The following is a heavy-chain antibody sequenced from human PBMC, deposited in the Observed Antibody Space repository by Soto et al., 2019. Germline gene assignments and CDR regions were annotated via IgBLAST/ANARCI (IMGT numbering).Heavy chain of an antibody. J-gene: IGHJ4*02. CDR1: GFSLTTTGLG. Sequence: SVPTLVNPTQTLTLTCTFSGFSLTTTGLGVGWIRQPPGKALEWLALVYWDDDKTYRPSLKSGLTITKDTSKNQVVLTMTNVEPVDTATYYCAHRRSGPHFDYWGQGILVTVSS. D-gene: IGHD3-3*01. CDR2: VYWDDDK. V-gene: IGHV2-5*02. CDR3: AHRRSGPHFDY.